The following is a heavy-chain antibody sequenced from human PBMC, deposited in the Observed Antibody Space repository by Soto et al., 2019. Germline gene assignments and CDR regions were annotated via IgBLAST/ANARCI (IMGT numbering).Heavy chain of an antibody. D-gene: IGHD2-15*01. CDR3: TTAYCSGGSCYYYYGVDV. V-gene: IGHV3-15*07. CDR1: GFTFRNAW. CDR2: IKSKTDGGTT. Sequence: GGSLRLSCAASGFTFRNAWMNWVRQAPGKGLEWVGRIKSKTDGGTTDYAAPVKGRFTISRDDSKNTLYLQMNSLKTEDTAVYYCTTAYCSGGSCYYYYGVDVWGQGTTVTVSS. J-gene: IGHJ6*02.